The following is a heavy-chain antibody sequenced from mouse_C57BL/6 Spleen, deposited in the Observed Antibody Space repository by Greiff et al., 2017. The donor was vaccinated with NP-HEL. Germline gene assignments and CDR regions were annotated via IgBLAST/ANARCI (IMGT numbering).Heavy chain of an antibody. J-gene: IGHJ3*01. V-gene: IGHV1-5*01. CDR1: GYSFTSYW. D-gene: IGHD2-13*01. Sequence: VQLLQSGTVLARPGASVSMSCTTSGYSFTSYWLHWVQQRPGQGLEWIGDIYPGDSDTSYNQQFKGKAKLTAVTSASTAYMELSSLTNEDSAVYYCTRFDCDTWFAYWGQGTLVTVS. CDR2: IYPGDSDT. CDR3: TRFDCDTWFAY.